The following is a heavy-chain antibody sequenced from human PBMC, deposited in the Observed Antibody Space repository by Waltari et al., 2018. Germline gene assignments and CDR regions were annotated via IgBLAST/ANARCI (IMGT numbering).Heavy chain of an antibody. J-gene: IGHJ4*02. Sequence: QLQLQESGPGLVKPSETLSLTCTVSGGSISSSSSYWGWIRQPPGKGLEWIGSIYYSGSTYYNPSLKSRVTISVDTSKNQFSLKLSSVTAADTAVYYCARRRCSGGSCYTSYFDYWGQGTLVTVSS. D-gene: IGHD2-15*01. V-gene: IGHV4-39*01. CDR1: GGSISSSSSY. CDR3: ARRRCSGGSCYTSYFDY. CDR2: IYYSGST.